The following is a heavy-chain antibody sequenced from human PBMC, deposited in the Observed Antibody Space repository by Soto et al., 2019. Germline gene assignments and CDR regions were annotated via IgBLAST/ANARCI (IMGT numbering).Heavy chain of an antibody. V-gene: IGHV3-30-3*02. D-gene: IGHD2-2*01. J-gene: IGHJ6*02. CDR3: AKEGYCSSSSCPKGYYFYGMDV. CDR2: ISYDGNNK. Sequence: QVQLVESGGGVVQPGRSLRLSCAASGFIFSNYAMHWVRQAPGKGLEWVAVISYDGNNKYYAASVKGRFTISRDNSKNTLYLEVNSLRGENTAVYYCAKEGYCSSSSCPKGYYFYGMDVWGQGTRVFVSS. CDR1: GFIFSNYA.